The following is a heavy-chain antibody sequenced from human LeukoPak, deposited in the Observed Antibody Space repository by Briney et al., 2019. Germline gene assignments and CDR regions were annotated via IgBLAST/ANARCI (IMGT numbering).Heavy chain of an antibody. CDR1: GGSISSGSYS. V-gene: IGHV4-39*07. J-gene: IGHJ4*02. CDR2: IHYSGST. CDR3: ARGLGDYYDSSGYYASGY. Sequence: SETLSLTCTVSGGSISSGSYSWGWIRQPPGKGLEWIGNIHYSGSTYYNPSLKSRVTISVDTSKNQFSLKLSSVTAADTAVYYCARGLGDYYDSSGYYASGYWGQGTLVTVSS. D-gene: IGHD3-22*01.